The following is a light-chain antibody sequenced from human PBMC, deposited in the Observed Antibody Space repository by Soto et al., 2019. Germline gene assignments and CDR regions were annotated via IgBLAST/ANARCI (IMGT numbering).Light chain of an antibody. V-gene: IGKV3-20*01. CDR3: QQFGSSPGFT. CDR1: QSINNRY. Sequence: EIVLTQSPGTLSLSPGERATLSCRASQSINNRYLAWYQQKPVQAPRLLLYAASSRATGIPDRFSGSGSGTDFTLTISRLEPEDFAVYYCQQFGSSPGFTFGPGTKVDIK. J-gene: IGKJ3*01. CDR2: AAS.